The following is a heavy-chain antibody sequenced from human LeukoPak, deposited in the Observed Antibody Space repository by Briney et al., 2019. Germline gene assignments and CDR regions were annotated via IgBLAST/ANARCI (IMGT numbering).Heavy chain of an antibody. CDR3: ARPKTPTGDEGWFDP. V-gene: IGHV4-34*01. Sequence: SETLSLTCAVYGGSFSGYYWSWIRQPPGKGLEWIGEINHSGSTNYNPSLKSRVTISVDTSKNQFSLKLSSVTAADTAVYYCARPKTPTGDEGWFDPWGQGTLVTVSS. D-gene: IGHD4-11*01. J-gene: IGHJ5*02. CDR2: INHSGST. CDR1: GGSFSGYY.